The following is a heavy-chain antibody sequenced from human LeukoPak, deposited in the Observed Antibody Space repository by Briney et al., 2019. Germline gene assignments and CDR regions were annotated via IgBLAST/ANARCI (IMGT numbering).Heavy chain of an antibody. CDR1: GYTFTGYY. CDR2: INPNSGGT. J-gene: IGHJ6*03. Sequence: ASVKVSCKASGYTFTGYYMHWVRQAPGQGLEWMGWINPNSGGTNYAQKFQGRVTITRDTSISTAYMELSRLRSDDTAVYYCAKTYGDYYYYYYMDVWGKGTTVTVSS. V-gene: IGHV1-2*02. D-gene: IGHD3-16*01. CDR3: AKTYGDYYYYYYMDV.